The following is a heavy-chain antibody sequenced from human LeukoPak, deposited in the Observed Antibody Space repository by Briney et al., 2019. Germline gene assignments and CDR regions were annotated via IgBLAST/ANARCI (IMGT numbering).Heavy chain of an antibody. Sequence: GGSLRLFCVASGFTFSSYWMSWVRQAPGKGLVWGANIKQDGSDKYYVDSVKGRFTTSRANAKNSLYLQMNSLRGEVTAVYYWASGQKLGFWGQGTLVTVSS. J-gene: IGHJ4*02. D-gene: IGHD6-13*01. CDR3: ASGQKLGF. CDR2: IKQDGSDK. V-gene: IGHV3-7*01. CDR1: GFTFSSYW.